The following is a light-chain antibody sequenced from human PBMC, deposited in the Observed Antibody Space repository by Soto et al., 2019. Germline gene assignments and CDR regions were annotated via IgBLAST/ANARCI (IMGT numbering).Light chain of an antibody. V-gene: IGLV2-23*01. CDR3: CSYAGSTTLYV. Sequence: QSELTQPASVSGSPGQSITISCTGTSSDVGSYNLVSWYQQHPGTAPKLMIYEAFKRPSGVSNRFSGSKSGDTASLTISGLQAEDEADYYCCSYAGSTTLYVFGTGTKVTVL. CDR2: EAF. J-gene: IGLJ1*01. CDR1: SSDVGSYNL.